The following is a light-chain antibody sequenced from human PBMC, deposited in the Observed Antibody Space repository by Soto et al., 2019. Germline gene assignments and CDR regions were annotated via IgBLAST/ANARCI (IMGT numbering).Light chain of an antibody. CDR3: QEYTDNSGT. V-gene: IGKV1-5*01. J-gene: IGKJ1*01. CDR1: QSFSRW. CDR2: DAS. Sequence: EIQVTMSAATVSASVGGRVTITCRASQSFSRWLAWYQQKPGKAPKLLIYDASTLESGVPSRFSASVSGTEFTLSISRLQPDDSTTYYCQEYTDNSGTFGQGTKVAIK.